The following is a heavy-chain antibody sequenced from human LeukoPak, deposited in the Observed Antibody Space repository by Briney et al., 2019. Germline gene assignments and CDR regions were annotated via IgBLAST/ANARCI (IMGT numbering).Heavy chain of an antibody. CDR1: GYTFTSYY. CDR2: INPSGGST. D-gene: IGHD2-15*01. Sequence: ASVKVSCKASGYTFTSYYIHWARQPPGQGLEWMGIINPSGGSTSYAQKFQGRVTMTRDTSTTTVYMELSSLRPEDTAVYYCASREGGSRDYWGQGPLVTVSS. CDR3: ASREGGSRDY. V-gene: IGHV1-46*01. J-gene: IGHJ4*02.